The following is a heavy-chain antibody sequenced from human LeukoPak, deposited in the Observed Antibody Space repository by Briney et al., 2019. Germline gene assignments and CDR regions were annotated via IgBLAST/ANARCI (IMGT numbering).Heavy chain of an antibody. Sequence: ASVNVSCKASGYTFTGYYMHWVRQAPGQGLEWMGWINPNSGGTNYAQKFQGWVTMTRDTSISTAYMELSRLRSDDTAVYYCARSSRVGFLEWLLFSLDYWGQGTLVTVSS. D-gene: IGHD3-3*01. V-gene: IGHV1-2*04. CDR2: INPNSGGT. CDR3: ARSSRVGFLEWLLFSLDY. CDR1: GYTFTGYY. J-gene: IGHJ4*02.